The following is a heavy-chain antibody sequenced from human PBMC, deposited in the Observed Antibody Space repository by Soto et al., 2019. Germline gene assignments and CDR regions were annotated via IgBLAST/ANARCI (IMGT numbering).Heavy chain of an antibody. Sequence: PSETLSLTCTVSGGSISSYYWSWIRQPPGKGLEWIGYIYYSGSTNYNPSLKSRVTISVDTSKNQFSLKLSSVTAADTAVYYCAKEDVSGYYYSGLWGQGTPVTVSS. CDR1: GGSISSYY. CDR3: AKEDVSGYYYSGL. J-gene: IGHJ4*02. D-gene: IGHD3-22*01. V-gene: IGHV4-59*01. CDR2: IYYSGST.